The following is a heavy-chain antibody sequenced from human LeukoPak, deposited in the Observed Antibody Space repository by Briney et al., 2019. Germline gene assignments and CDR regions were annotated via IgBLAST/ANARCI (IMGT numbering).Heavy chain of an antibody. CDR2: IKQDGSEK. CDR3: AREWQGGIAAAGTRIEGDY. CDR1: GFSASGYW. D-gene: IGHD6-13*01. Sequence: QPGGSLRLSCAVSGFSASGYWMTWVRQAPGKGLEWVANIKQDGSEKNYVDSVKGRFTISRDNAENSLFLQMNSLRVEDTAVYYCAREWQGGIAAAGTRIEGDYWGQGTLVAVSS. V-gene: IGHV3-7*01. J-gene: IGHJ4*02.